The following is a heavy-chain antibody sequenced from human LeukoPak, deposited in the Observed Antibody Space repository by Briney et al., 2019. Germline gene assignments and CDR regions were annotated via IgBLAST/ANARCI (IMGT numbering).Heavy chain of an antibody. CDR2: IYSGGST. CDR3: ARGGIGVAGDFEY. D-gene: IGHD6-19*01. V-gene: IGHV3-53*01. CDR1: GFTVSTDY. Sequence: GGSLRLSCAASGFTVSTDYMNWVRQAPGKGLEWVSVIYSGGSTYYADSVKGRFTISRDNSKNTLHLQMNSLRAEDTAVYYCARGGIGVAGDFEYWGQGTLVTVSS. J-gene: IGHJ4*02.